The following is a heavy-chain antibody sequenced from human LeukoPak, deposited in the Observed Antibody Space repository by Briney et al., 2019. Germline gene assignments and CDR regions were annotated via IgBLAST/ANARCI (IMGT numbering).Heavy chain of an antibody. V-gene: IGHV4-61*02. Sequence: SETLSLTCTVSGGSISSGSYYWSWIRQPAGKGLEWIGRIYTSGSTNYNPSLKSRVTISVDTSKNQFSLKLSPVTAADTAVYYCARVDVTPGALRYYYMDVWGKGTTVTVSS. J-gene: IGHJ6*03. CDR1: GGSISSGSYY. D-gene: IGHD1-14*01. CDR3: ARVDVTPGALRYYYMDV. CDR2: IYTSGST.